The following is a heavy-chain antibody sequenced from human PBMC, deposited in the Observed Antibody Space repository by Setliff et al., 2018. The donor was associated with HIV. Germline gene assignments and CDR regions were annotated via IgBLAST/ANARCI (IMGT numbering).Heavy chain of an antibody. J-gene: IGHJ4*02. Sequence: SETLSLTCGVSGGSFSGYSWSWIRQPPGKGLEWIGEINHSGDTNYNPSLKSRVTISVGTSKNQFSLKLSSVTAADTAVYYCARLRPSVADRSYFDHWGQGTLVTVSS. D-gene: IGHD6-19*01. CDR2: INHSGDT. CDR1: GGSFSGYS. V-gene: IGHV4-34*01. CDR3: ARLRPSVADRSYFDH.